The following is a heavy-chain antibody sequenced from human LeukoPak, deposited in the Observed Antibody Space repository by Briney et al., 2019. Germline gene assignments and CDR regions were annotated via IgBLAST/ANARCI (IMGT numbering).Heavy chain of an antibody. J-gene: IGHJ6*02. D-gene: IGHD3-16*01. V-gene: IGHV3-23*01. CDR3: ARGGGLDV. CDR1: RFTFISYA. CDR2: IGGSNGIT. Sequence: GGSLRLSCAASRFTFISYAMSWVRQAPGKGLEWVSVIGGSNGITFYVGSVKGRFTISRDNSKDTLYLQMSNLRAEDTAVYFCARGGGLDVWGQGATVTVSS.